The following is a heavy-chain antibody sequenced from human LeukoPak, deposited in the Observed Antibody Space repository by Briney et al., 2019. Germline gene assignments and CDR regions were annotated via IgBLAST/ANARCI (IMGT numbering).Heavy chain of an antibody. D-gene: IGHD3-22*01. CDR1: GFTVSSNF. CDR3: ARDYYDSSGPDY. CDR2: IYGGGST. J-gene: IGHJ4*02. V-gene: IGHV3-66*02. Sequence: PGGSLRLSCAASGFTVSSNFMAWVRQAPGKGLEWVSVIYGGGSTFCADSVKGRFTISRDTSKNTLSLQMNSLRAEDTAVYYCARDYYDSSGPDYWGQGTLVTVSS.